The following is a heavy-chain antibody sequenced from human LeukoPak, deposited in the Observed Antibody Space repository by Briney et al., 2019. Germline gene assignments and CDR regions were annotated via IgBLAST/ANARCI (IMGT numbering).Heavy chain of an antibody. CDR1: GFTFSSYA. J-gene: IGHJ6*02. D-gene: IGHD6-6*01. V-gene: IGHV3-23*01. CDR2: ITGSGGST. CDR3: AKQFRQLVAPRSYYYYGMDV. Sequence: GGSLRLSCATSGFTFSSYAMTWVRQAPGKGLEWVSSITGSGGSTYYADSVKGRFTISRDNSKNTLYLQMNSLRAEDTAVYYCAKQFRQLVAPRSYYYYGMDVWGQGTTVTVSS.